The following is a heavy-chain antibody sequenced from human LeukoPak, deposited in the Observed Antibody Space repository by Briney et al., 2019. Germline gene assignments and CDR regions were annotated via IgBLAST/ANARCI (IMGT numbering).Heavy chain of an antibody. CDR3: ARDDSSGYYYVDY. CDR1: GFTFNDFA. V-gene: IGHV3-33*08. Sequence: GGSLRLSCAASGFTFNDFALHWVRQAPGKGLEWVAVIWHDGSKKYYADSVKGRFTISRDNSKNTLYLQMNSLRAEDTAVYYCARDDSSGYYYVDYWGQGTLVTVSS. D-gene: IGHD3-22*01. J-gene: IGHJ4*02. CDR2: IWHDGSKK.